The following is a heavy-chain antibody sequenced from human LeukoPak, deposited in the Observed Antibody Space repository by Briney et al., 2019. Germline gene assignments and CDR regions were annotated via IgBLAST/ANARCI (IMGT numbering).Heavy chain of an antibody. D-gene: IGHD3-3*01. CDR3: ARVFRGAVTSNWFDP. CDR1: GASMNGHY. V-gene: IGHV4-59*11. CDR2: VSDSGST. J-gene: IGHJ5*02. Sequence: SETLSLTCSVSGASMNGHYWTWIRLSPGKGLEWIGYVSDSGSTSYNPSLRSRVIMALEASKTEFSLRLNSVTVADTAVYYCARVFRGAVTSNWFDPWGQGTLVTVSS.